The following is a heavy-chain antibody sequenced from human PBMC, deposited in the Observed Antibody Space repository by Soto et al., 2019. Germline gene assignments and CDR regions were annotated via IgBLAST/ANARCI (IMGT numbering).Heavy chain of an antibody. CDR1: GFSLTTGKMG. J-gene: IGHJ6*02. CDR2: IFSDNER. Sequence: QVTLKESGPALVQPTETLTLTCTVSGFSLTTGKMGVSWIRQPPGKALEWLAHIFSDNERSYSTSLQGRPTISKDTSGSQVVLSMTNVDPVDTATYYCARMKVDSYQFYYAMDVWGQGTTVTVSS. V-gene: IGHV2-26*01. CDR3: ARMKVDSYQFYYAMDV. D-gene: IGHD3-9*01.